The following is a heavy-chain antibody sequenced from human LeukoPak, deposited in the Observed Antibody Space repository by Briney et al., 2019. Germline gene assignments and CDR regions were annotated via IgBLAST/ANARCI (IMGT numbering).Heavy chain of an antibody. CDR3: ATTRGYGDYAFDY. CDR1: GFTVSSNY. CDR2: IYSGGST. D-gene: IGHD4-17*01. Sequence: PGGSLRLSCAASGFTVSSNYMSWVRQAPGKGLEWVSVIYSGGSTYYADSVKGRFTISRDNSKNTLYLQMNSLRAEDTAVYYCATTRGYGDYAFDYWGQGTLVTVSS. V-gene: IGHV3-53*01. J-gene: IGHJ4*02.